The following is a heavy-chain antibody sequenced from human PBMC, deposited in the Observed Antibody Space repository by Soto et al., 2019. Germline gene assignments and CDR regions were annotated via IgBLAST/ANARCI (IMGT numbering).Heavy chain of an antibody. CDR1: GGSISSSNL. J-gene: IGHJ6*02. D-gene: IGHD6-6*01. V-gene: IGHV4-4*02. Sequence: SETLSLTCAVSGGSISSSNLWSWVRQPPGKGLEWIGEIYHSGSTNYNPSLKSRVTISVDKSKNQFSLKLSSVTAADTAVYYCASRSIAARPWYYYGMDVWGQGTTVTVYS. CDR3: ASRSIAARPWYYYGMDV. CDR2: IYHSGST.